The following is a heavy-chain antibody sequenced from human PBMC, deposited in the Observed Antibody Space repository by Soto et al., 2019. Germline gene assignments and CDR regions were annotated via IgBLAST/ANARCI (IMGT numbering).Heavy chain of an antibody. CDR1: GYTFISYG. CDR2: ISAYNGNT. CDR3: ARGWYGDSTMYGMDV. V-gene: IGHV1-18*01. Sequence: QVQLVQSGAEVKKPGASVKVSCKASGYTFISYGISWVRQAPGQGLEWMGWISAYNGNTNYAQKFQGRVTMTTDTSTSTADMGLRSLRSDDTAVYYCARGWYGDSTMYGMDVWGQGTTVTVSS. J-gene: IGHJ6*02. D-gene: IGHD4-17*01.